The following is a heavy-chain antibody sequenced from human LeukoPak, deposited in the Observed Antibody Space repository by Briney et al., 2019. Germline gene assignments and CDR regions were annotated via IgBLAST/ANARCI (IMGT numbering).Heavy chain of an antibody. D-gene: IGHD2-21*01. V-gene: IGHV1-2*02. CDR1: GYTFTGYY. CDR3: TRSTSAYWSNFDY. CDR2: INPNIGGT. J-gene: IGHJ4*02. Sequence: ASVKVSCKASGYTFTGYYIHWVRQAPGQGLEWMGWINPNIGGTNHAQKFQGRATMTRDTSISTAYMELSRLRSDDTAVYYCTRSTSAYWSNFDYWGQGTLVTVSS.